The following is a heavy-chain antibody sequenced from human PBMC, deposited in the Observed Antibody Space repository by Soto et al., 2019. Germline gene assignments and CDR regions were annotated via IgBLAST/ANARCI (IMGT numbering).Heavy chain of an antibody. D-gene: IGHD2-2*01. V-gene: IGHV1-18*04. Sequence: QVQLVQSGAEVKKPGASVKVSCKASGYTFTSYGISWVRQAPGQGLEWMGWISAYNGNTNYAQKLQGRVTMTTDTSTSTAYMELRSLRSDDTAVYYCARDVRGPKEVVPAASLDVWGQGTTVTVSS. CDR3: ARDVRGPKEVVPAASLDV. CDR1: GYTFTSYG. CDR2: ISAYNGNT. J-gene: IGHJ6*02.